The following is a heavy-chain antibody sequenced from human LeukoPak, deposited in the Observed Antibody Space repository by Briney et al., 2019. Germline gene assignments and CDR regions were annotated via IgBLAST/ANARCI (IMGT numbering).Heavy chain of an antibody. CDR2: ISSSSSYI. D-gene: IGHD6-13*01. V-gene: IGHV3-21*01. CDR1: GFTFSSYS. CDR3: ARAPGSSSSWYSADY. Sequence: GGSLRLSCAASGFTFSSYSMNWVRQAPGKGLEWVSSISSSSSYIYYADSVKGRFTISRDNAKNSLYLQMNSLRAEDTAVYYCARAPGSSSSWYSADYWGQGTLVTASS. J-gene: IGHJ4*02.